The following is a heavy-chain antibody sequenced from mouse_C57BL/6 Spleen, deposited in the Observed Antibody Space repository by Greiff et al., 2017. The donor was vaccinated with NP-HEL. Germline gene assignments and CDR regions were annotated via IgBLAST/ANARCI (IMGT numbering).Heavy chain of an antibody. CDR1: GFNIKDYY. D-gene: IGHD1-1*01. CDR3: TTMDYYGSSYAMDY. V-gene: IGHV14-1*01. Sequence: EVQLQQSGAELVRPGASVKLSCTASGFNIKDYYMHWVKQRPEQGLEWIGRIDPEDGDTEYAPKFQGKATMTADTSSNTAYLQLSSLTSEDTAVYYCTTMDYYGSSYAMDYWGQGTSVTVSS. J-gene: IGHJ4*01. CDR2: IDPEDGDT.